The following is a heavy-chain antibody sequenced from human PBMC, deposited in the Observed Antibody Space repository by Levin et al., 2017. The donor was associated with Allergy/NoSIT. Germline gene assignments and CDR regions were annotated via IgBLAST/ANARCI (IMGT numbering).Heavy chain of an antibody. CDR2: IYWNDDK. J-gene: IGHJ4*02. Sequence: SGPTLVKPTQTLTLTCTFSGFSLSTSGVGVGWIRQPPGKALECLALIYWNDDKRYSPSLESRLTITKDTSKNQVVLTMTNMDPVDTATYYCERGDDIDYGDYMFDYWGQGTLVTVSS. D-gene: IGHD4-17*01. CDR1: GFSLSTSGVG. V-gene: IGHV2-5*01. CDR3: ERGDDIDYGDYMFDY.